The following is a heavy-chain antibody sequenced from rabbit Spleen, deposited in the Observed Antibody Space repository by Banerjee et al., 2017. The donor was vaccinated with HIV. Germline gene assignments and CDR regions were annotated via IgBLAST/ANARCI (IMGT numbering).Heavy chain of an antibody. CDR3: ARDSGSSFSSYGMDL. Sequence: QEQLEESGGGLVKPGASLTLTCTASGVSFSSNYYMCWVRQAPGKGLEWIACIDSGSSGFTYFASWAKGRFTISKTSSTTVTLQMTSLTAADTATYFCARDSGSSFSSYGMDLWGPGTLVT. CDR1: GVSFSSNYY. D-gene: IGHD8-1*01. CDR2: IDSGSSGFT. V-gene: IGHV1S45*01. J-gene: IGHJ6*01.